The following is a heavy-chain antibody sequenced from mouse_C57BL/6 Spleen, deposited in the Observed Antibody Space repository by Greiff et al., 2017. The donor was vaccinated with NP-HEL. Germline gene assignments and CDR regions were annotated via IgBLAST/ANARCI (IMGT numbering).Heavy chain of an antibody. D-gene: IGHD1-1*01. CDR1: GYAFTNYL. CDR2: INPGSGGT. Sequence: QVQLQQSGAELVRPGTSVKVSCKASGYAFTNYLIEWVKQRPGQGLEWIGVINPGSGGTNYNEKFKGKATLTADKSSSTAYMQLSSLTSEDSAVYFCAREEDGSSYGTFDYWGQGTTLTVSS. V-gene: IGHV1-54*01. J-gene: IGHJ2*01. CDR3: AREEDGSSYGTFDY.